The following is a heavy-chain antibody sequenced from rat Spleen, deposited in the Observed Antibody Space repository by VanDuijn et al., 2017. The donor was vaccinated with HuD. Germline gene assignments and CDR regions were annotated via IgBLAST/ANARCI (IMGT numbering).Heavy chain of an antibody. V-gene: IGHV5-7*01. CDR3: TTRPYYSSLNWFPY. Sequence: EVQLVESGGGLVQPGGSMNLSCAASGFTFNDYYMAWVRQTPKKGLEWVATISSDGRRNYYRDSVKGRFTISRDNAKSTLYLQMDSLRSEDTATYYCTTRPYYSSLNWFPYWGQGTLVTVSS. J-gene: IGHJ3*01. CDR1: GFTFNDYY. D-gene: IGHD1-2*01. CDR2: ISSDGRRN.